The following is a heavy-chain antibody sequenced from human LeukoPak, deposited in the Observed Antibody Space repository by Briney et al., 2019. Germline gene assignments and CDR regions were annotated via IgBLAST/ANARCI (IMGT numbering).Heavy chain of an antibody. CDR1: GGTFSNYA. D-gene: IGHD3-22*01. CDR3: ARGWDYDSGGRPTAYVY. Sequence: ASVKVSCKASGGTFSNYAINWVRQAPGQGLEWMGGIIPIFGTANYAQKFQGRVTITADKSTSTVYMELNGLKSEDTAVYYCARGWDYDSGGRPTAYVYWGQGTLVTVSS. CDR2: IIPIFGTA. J-gene: IGHJ4*02. V-gene: IGHV1-69*06.